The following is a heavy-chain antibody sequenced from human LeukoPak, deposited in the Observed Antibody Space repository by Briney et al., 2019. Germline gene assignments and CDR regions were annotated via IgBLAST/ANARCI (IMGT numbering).Heavy chain of an antibody. CDR2: IIPILDVP. Sequence: GASVKVSFKAAGGSFINYGISWVRQAPGQGLEWMGRIIPILDVPNYAQKFQGRVTITADKSTNTAYMELSSLRSEDTAVYYCAQKEGVAVASAFDIWGQGTMVTVSS. CDR1: GGSFINYG. D-gene: IGHD6-19*01. CDR3: AQKEGVAVASAFDI. V-gene: IGHV1-69*04. J-gene: IGHJ3*02.